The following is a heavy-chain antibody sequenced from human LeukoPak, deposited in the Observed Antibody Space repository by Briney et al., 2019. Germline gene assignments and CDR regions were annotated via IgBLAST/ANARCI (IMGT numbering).Heavy chain of an antibody. V-gene: IGHV3-7*01. J-gene: IGHJ4*02. D-gene: IGHD3-10*01. CDR1: GFTFNNYW. Sequence: GGSLRLSCAASGFTFNNYWMTWFRQAPGKGLEWVANIKPDGTEIYYVDSVRGRFIVSRDNAEDSLYLQMNSLRVEDTAVYYCARTPDGADYWGQGTLVTVSS. CDR3: ARTPDGADY. CDR2: IKPDGTEI.